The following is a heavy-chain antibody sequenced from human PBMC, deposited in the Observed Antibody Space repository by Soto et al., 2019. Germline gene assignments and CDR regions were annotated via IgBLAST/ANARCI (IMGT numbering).Heavy chain of an antibody. CDR1: GFNFDDSA. Sequence: PGGSLRLSCVASGFNFDDSAMNWVRQVPGKGLEWVSGITWNSGHILYADSVKGRFTISRDNAKKSLYLELNSLRPEDTALYYCAKGRSSMIVVVTDYWGQG. D-gene: IGHD3-22*01. V-gene: IGHV3-9*01. J-gene: IGHJ4*02. CDR3: AKGRSSMIVVVTDY. CDR2: ITWNSGHI.